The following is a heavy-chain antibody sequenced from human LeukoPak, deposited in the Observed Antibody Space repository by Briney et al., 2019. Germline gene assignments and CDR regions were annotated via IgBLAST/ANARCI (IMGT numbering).Heavy chain of an antibody. CDR3: ARGAYGRQDGMDV. CDR2: MYFSGST. Sequence: LTLSCAASGFTFSSYWMHWIRHHPGKGLEWIGYMYFSGSTFYTPSLKSRVTISKDTSKNQLSLRLTSVTAGDTAVYYCARGAYGRQDGMDVWGQGTTVTVSS. V-gene: IGHV4-31*02. CDR1: GFTFSSYW. D-gene: IGHD3-10*01. J-gene: IGHJ6*02.